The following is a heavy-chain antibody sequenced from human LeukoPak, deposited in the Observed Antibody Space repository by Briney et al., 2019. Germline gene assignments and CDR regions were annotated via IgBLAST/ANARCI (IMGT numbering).Heavy chain of an antibody. CDR1: GFTFSSYS. J-gene: IGHJ3*02. CDR2: ISSSSSYI. CDR3: ARDGGSDYDYVWGSYRYPDAFDM. D-gene: IGHD3-16*02. V-gene: IGHV3-21*01. Sequence: PGGSLRLSCPASGFTFSSYSMNWVRQAPEKGLEWVSSISSSSSYIHYADLVKGRFTISRDNAKNSLYLKMNSLRAEDTAVYYCARDGGSDYDYVWGSYRYPDAFDMWGQGTMVTVSS.